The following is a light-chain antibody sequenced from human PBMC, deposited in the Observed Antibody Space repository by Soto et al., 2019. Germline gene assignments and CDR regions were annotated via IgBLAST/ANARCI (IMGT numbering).Light chain of an antibody. CDR3: QQYGSSPWFT. Sequence: EIVLTQSPGTLSLSPGERATLSCRASQSVSSSYLAWYQQKPGHAPRLLIYGASSRATGIPDRFSGSGSGTDFTLTISRLEPEDFAVYYCQQYGSSPWFTFGPGTKVDIK. CDR1: QSVSSSY. CDR2: GAS. V-gene: IGKV3-20*01. J-gene: IGKJ3*01.